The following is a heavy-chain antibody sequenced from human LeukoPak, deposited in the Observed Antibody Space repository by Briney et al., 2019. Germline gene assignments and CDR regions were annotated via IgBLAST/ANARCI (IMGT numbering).Heavy chain of an antibody. CDR3: AKETSGGDCFDY. V-gene: IGHV3-23*01. CDR1: GFTFSSYD. J-gene: IGHJ4*02. CDR2: ISGSGGST. Sequence: PGASLRLSCAASGFTFSSYDMSWVREAPGKGLEWVSAISGSGGSTYYADSVKGRFTISRDNSKNTLYLQMNSLRAEDTAVYYCAKETSGGDCFDYWGQGTLVTVSS.